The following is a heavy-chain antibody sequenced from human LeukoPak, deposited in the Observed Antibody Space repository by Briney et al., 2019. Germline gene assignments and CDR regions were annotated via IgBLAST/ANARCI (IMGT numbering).Heavy chain of an antibody. CDR3: ARGPYSYDSSGAFDI. V-gene: IGHV4-34*01. CDR2: INHSGST. D-gene: IGHD3-22*01. CDR1: GGSLSGYY. J-gene: IGHJ3*02. Sequence: SETLSLTCAVYGGSLSGYYWSWIRKPPGKGLEWIGEINHSGSTNYNPSLKSRVTISVDTSKNQFSQKLSSVTAADTAVYFCARGPYSYDSSGAFDIWGQGTMATVS.